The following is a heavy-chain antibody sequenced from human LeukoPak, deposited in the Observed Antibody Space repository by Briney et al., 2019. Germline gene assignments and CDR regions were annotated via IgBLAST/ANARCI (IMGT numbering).Heavy chain of an antibody. CDR1: GFTFCDYW. D-gene: IGHD3-16*01. CDR3: ARGFTPDYAFDI. Sequence: GGSLRLSCAASGFTFCDYWMHWVRQAPGKGLEWVVRIYSDVRRIKYADSVKGRFTISRENAKNSLYLQMNSLRAGDTAVCYCARGFTPDYAFDIWGQGTMVTVSS. J-gene: IGHJ3*02. CDR2: IYSDVRRI. V-gene: IGHV3-74*03.